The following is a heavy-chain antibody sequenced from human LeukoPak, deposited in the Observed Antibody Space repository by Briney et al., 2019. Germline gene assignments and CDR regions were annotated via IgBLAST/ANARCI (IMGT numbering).Heavy chain of an antibody. D-gene: IGHD3-16*01. CDR2: ISVSNGKT. Sequence: ASVTVSWKASGYTFSRYGISWVRQAPGEGLQWMGWISVSNGKTKYVQKFQGRVTMTIDTSTNTAYMELRSLRSDDTAVYYCARRWERLDYWGQGTQVTVSS. V-gene: IGHV1-18*01. J-gene: IGHJ4*02. CDR1: GYTFSRYG. CDR3: ARRWERLDY.